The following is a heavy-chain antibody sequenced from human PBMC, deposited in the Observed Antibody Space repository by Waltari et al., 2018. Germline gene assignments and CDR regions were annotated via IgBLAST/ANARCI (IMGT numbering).Heavy chain of an antibody. CDR3: ARDTAMVRRYYFDY. CDR1: GGSISSSSYY. J-gene: IGHJ4*02. CDR2: IYYSGST. D-gene: IGHD5-18*01. V-gene: IGHV4-39*07. Sequence: QLQLQESGPGLVKPSETLSLTCTVSGGSISSSSYYWGWIRQPPGKGLEWIGSIYYSGSTYDNPSLKSRVTISVDTSKNQFSLKLSSVTAADTAVYYCARDTAMVRRYYFDYWGQGTLVTVSS.